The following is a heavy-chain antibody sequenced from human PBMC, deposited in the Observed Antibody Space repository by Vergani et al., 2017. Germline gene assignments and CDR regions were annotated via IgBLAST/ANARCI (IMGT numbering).Heavy chain of an antibody. V-gene: IGHV3-21*01. J-gene: IGHJ4*02. CDR3: AREYAIFGVVSAPLDY. D-gene: IGHD3-3*01. Sequence: EVQLVESGGGLVKPGGSLRLSCAASGFTFSSYSMNWVRQAPGKGLEWVSSISSSSSYIYYADSVKGRFTISRDNSKNTLYLQMNSLRAEDTAVYYCAREYAIFGVVSAPLDYWGQGTLVTVSS. CDR2: ISSSSSYI. CDR1: GFTFSSYS.